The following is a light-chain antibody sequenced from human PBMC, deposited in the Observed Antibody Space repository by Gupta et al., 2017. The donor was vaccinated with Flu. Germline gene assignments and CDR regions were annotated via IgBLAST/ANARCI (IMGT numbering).Light chain of an antibody. CDR1: NIGSES. CDR3: QVWDTNSDKYV. Sequence: GKTARITCAGNNIGSESVHWSHQRPGQAPVLLFYDDSARPSATPERLSGSNSGTTATLTTSRVEAGDEADYYCQVWDTNSDKYVFGTGTKVTVL. J-gene: IGLJ1*01. V-gene: IGLV3-21*01. CDR2: DDS.